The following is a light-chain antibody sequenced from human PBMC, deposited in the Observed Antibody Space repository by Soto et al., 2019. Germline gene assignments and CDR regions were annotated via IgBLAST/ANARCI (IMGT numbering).Light chain of an antibody. V-gene: IGKV3D-15*01. Sequence: IVLTQSPATLSVSGGGRTTLSCTAIQSVSSNLAWYQQKAGKAPRLLISGASTRATGVPARFSGSGSGTEFTLTITSLQSEDVEVYCCQQYNNWPLTFGPGTRLEIK. J-gene: IGKJ5*01. CDR1: QSVSSN. CDR2: GAS. CDR3: QQYNNWPLT.